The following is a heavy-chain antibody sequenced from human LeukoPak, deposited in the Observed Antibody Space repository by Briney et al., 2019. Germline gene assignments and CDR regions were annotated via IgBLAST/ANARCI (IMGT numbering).Heavy chain of an antibody. CDR1: GGSINSGNYY. V-gene: IGHV4-61*02. Sequence: SETLSLTCTVSGGSINSGNYYWSWIRQPAGKGPEWIGRIYTSGSTNYNPSLKSRVTISVDTSKNQFSLKLSSVTAADTAVYYCARRRFGEFDYWGQGTLVTVSS. D-gene: IGHD3-10*01. CDR2: IYTSGST. CDR3: ARRRFGEFDY. J-gene: IGHJ4*02.